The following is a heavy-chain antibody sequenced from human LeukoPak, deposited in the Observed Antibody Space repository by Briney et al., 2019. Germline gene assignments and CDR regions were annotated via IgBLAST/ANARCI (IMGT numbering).Heavy chain of an antibody. CDR3: ARRGSTSWSEYFQY. Sequence: GASVKVSCKASGDTFSAYYIHWVRQAPGQGLEWMGRINPNSGGTDFAQKFLGRVSMTRDTSISTAYMELSSLRSDDTAVYYCARRGSTSWSEYFQYWGQGTLVTVSS. CDR1: GDTFSAYY. CDR2: INPNSGGT. V-gene: IGHV1-2*06. D-gene: IGHD6-13*01. J-gene: IGHJ1*01.